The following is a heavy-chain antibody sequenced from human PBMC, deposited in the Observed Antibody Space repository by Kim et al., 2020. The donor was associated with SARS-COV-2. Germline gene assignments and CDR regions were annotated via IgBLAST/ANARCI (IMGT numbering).Heavy chain of an antibody. D-gene: IGHD6-13*01. CDR3: AREGIAAAGYYYYYGMDV. V-gene: IGHV3-30*04. CDR1: GFTFSSYA. Sequence: GGSLRLSCAASGFTFSSYAMHWVRQAPGKGLEWVAVISYDGSNKYYADSVKGRFTISRDNSKNTLYLQMNSLRAEDTAVYYCAREGIAAAGYYYYYGMDVWGQGTTVTVSS. J-gene: IGHJ6*02. CDR2: ISYDGSNK.